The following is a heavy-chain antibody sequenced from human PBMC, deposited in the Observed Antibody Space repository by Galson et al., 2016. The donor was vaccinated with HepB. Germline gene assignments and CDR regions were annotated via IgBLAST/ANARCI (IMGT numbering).Heavy chain of an antibody. V-gene: IGHV3-13*01. CDR2: IGTAGDT. CDR1: GFTFTTYD. CDR3: ARGTVTTWALSESWFDT. J-gene: IGHJ5*02. D-gene: IGHD4-11*01. Sequence: SLRLSCAASGFTFTTYDMHWVRQPPGKGLEWVSAIGTAGDTYYPGSVKGRFTISRENDKNSLHLQMNNLTAEDTAVYYCARGTVTTWALSESWFDTWGQGTLVTVSS.